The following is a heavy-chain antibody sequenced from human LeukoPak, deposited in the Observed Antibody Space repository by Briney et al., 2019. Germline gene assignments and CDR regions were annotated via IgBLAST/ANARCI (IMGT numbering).Heavy chain of an antibody. V-gene: IGHV3-21*01. CDR2: ISSSSSYI. J-gene: IGHJ4*02. Sequence: KAGGSLRLSCAASGFTFSSYSMNWVRQAPGKGLEWVSSISSSSSYIYYADSVKGRFTISRDNAKNSLYLQMNSLGAEGTAVYYCARAKDYGSGSYPFDYWGQGTLVTVSS. D-gene: IGHD3-10*01. CDR1: GFTFSSYS. CDR3: ARAKDYGSGSYPFDY.